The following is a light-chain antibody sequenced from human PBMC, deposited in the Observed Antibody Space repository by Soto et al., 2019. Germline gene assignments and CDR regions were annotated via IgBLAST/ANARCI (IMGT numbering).Light chain of an antibody. CDR3: TSYAGPNNV. V-gene: IGLV2-8*01. CDR2: EVN. CDR1: SSDVGGYNY. J-gene: IGLJ1*01. Sequence: QSALTQPPSASGSPGQSVTISCTGTSSDVGGYNYVSWYQQHPGKVPKLMVYEVNKRPSGVPDRFSGSKSGNTASLTVSGLQDEDEADNYSTSYAGPNNVFGTGTNVTVL.